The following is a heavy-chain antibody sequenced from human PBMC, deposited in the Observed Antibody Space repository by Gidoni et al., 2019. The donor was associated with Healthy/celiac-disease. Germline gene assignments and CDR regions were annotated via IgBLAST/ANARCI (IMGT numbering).Heavy chain of an antibody. CDR3: ARDRVTVAGTPGDGY. V-gene: IGHV4-39*02. D-gene: IGHD6-19*01. CDR2: IYYSGST. CDR1: GGSISSSSYY. J-gene: IGHJ4*02. Sequence: QLQLQESGPGLVKPSETLSLTCTVSGGSISSSSYYWGWIRQPPGKGLEWIGSIYYSGSTYYTPSLKSRVTISVDTSKNQFSLKLSSVTAADTAVYYCARDRVTVAGTPGDGYWGQGTLVTVSS.